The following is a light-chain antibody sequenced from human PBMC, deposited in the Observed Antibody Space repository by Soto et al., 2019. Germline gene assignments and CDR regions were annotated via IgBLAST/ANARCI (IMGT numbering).Light chain of an antibody. J-gene: IGKJ3*01. CDR1: QRIDSSH. CDR2: GGS. CDR3: QEFGSSPPLIT. Sequence: EIVLTQSPGTLSLSPGERATLSCRASQRIDSSHLAWYQKKPGQAPRLLFYGGSDRATGVPDRFSASGSGTYFTLTINRLAPEDFAVYYCQEFGSSPPLITFGPGTKVDV. V-gene: IGKV3-20*01.